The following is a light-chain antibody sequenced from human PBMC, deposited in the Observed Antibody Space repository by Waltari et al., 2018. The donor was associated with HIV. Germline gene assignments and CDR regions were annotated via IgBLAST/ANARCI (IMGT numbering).Light chain of an antibody. CDR2: GAS. Sequence: EIVMTQSPATLSVSPGERATLSCRASQSVSSNLAWYQQKPGQAPRLLIYGASTRATGTPPRCSGSGSGTDFTLSISSLEPEDFAVYYCQQRSSWPLTFGGGTKVEIK. CDR1: QSVSSN. CDR3: QQRSSWPLT. J-gene: IGKJ4*01. V-gene: IGKV3-11*01.